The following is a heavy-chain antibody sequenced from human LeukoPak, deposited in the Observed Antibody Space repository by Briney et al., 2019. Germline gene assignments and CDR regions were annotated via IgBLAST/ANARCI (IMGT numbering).Heavy chain of an antibody. Sequence: SETLSLTCTVSGGSISSYYWSWIRQPPGKGLEWIGYIYYSGSTNYNPSLKGRFTISVDTSKNQFSLKVSSVTAADTGVYFCARGAADWNTYYYYIDVWGKGTTVTVSS. D-gene: IGHD1/OR15-1a*01. J-gene: IGHJ6*03. CDR2: IYYSGST. V-gene: IGHV4-59*12. CDR3: ARGAADWNTYYYYIDV. CDR1: GGSISSYY.